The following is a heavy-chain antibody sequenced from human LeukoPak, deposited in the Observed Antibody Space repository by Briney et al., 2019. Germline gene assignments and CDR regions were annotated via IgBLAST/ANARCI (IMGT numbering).Heavy chain of an antibody. D-gene: IGHD3-16*02. CDR2: IKSKTDGGTT. Sequence: GGSLRLSCASSGFIFSNAWRSWLRQARGKGLEGVGRIKSKTDGGTTDCTAPVKGRFTISRDDSKNTLYLQMNTLKTEHTAVYYCTTGGSSLAGDYVGGSYRYGGGDYFDSRGQGTLVTVSS. CDR1: GFIFSNAW. J-gene: IGHJ4*02. V-gene: IGHV3-15*01. CDR3: TTGGSSLAGDYVGGSYRYGGGDYFDS.